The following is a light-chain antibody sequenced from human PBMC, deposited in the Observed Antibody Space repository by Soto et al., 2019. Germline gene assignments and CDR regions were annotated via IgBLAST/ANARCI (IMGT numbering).Light chain of an antibody. V-gene: IGKV3-11*01. J-gene: IGKJ1*01. CDR1: QSVSSY. CDR3: HQYNFWPT. CDR2: DAS. Sequence: EIVLTQSPATLSLSPVERATLSCRASQSVSSYLAWYQQKPGQAPRLLIFDASNRVTGIPARFSASGSGTEFTLTISSLQSEDFAVYYCHQYNFWPTFGQGTKVDIK.